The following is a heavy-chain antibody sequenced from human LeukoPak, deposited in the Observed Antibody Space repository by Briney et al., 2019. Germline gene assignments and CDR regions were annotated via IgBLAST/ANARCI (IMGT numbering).Heavy chain of an antibody. CDR1: GRSFSGYY. CDR2: INHSGST. V-gene: IGHV4-34*01. D-gene: IGHD3-22*01. CDR3: ARRHRRSYYYDSSGYSDY. Sequence: SETLSLTCAVYGRSFSGYYWSWIRQPPGKGLEWIGEINHSGSTNYNPSLKSRVTISVDTSKNQFSLKLSSVTAADTAVYYCARRHRRSYYYDSSGYSDYWGQGTLVTVSS. J-gene: IGHJ4*02.